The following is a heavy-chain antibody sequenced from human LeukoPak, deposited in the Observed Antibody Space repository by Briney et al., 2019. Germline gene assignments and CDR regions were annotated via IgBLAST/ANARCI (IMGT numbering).Heavy chain of an antibody. Sequence: GRSLRLSCAASGFTFSSYAMHWVRQAPGKGLEWVAVISYNGSNKYYADSVKGRFTISRDNSKNALYLQMNSLRAEDTAVYYCARDEYCSSTSCYLYYYYYYGMDVWGQGTTVTVSS. CDR3: ARDEYCSSTSCYLYYYYYYGMDV. CDR1: GFTFSSYA. J-gene: IGHJ6*02. V-gene: IGHV3-30*04. D-gene: IGHD2-2*01. CDR2: ISYNGSNK.